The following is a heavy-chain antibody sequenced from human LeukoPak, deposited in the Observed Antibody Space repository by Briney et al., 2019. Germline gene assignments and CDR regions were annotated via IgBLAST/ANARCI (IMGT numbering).Heavy chain of an antibody. J-gene: IGHJ3*02. CDR3: ARAAWRGSNSRDAFDI. D-gene: IGHD4/OR15-4a*01. CDR2: IYYTGTT. CDR1: GGSISSGGDY. Sequence: SQTLSLTCTVSGGSISSGGDYWSLIRQHPGKGLEWIGYIYYTGTTYYNPSLKSRLTISVDTSKNQFSLNLSSMTAADTAVYYCARAAWRGSNSRDAFDIWGQGTVVTVSS. V-gene: IGHV4-31*03.